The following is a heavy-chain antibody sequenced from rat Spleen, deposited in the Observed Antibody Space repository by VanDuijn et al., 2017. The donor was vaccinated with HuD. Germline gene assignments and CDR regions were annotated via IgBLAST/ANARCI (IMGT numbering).Heavy chain of an antibody. D-gene: IGHD1-12*02. CDR1: GFTFSNYA. CDR2: ITHTGGST. Sequence: EVQLVESGGGLVQPGTSLKLTCTASGFTFSNYAMAGVRPAPTKGLEWVASITHTGGSTYYRDSVKGRFTISRDNAKSSLYLQMDSLRSEDTATYYCTTGMMGRFAYWGQGTLVTVSS. J-gene: IGHJ3*01. CDR3: TTGMMGRFAY. V-gene: IGHV5-20*01.